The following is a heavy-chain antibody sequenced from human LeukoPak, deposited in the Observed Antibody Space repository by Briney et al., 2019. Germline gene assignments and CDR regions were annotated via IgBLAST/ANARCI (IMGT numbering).Heavy chain of an antibody. J-gene: IGHJ4*02. CDR3: ARDRTMVRGFPDY. V-gene: IGHV3-74*01. Sequence: GGSLRLSCAASGFTFSSYWMHWVRQAPGKGLVWVSRINSDGSSTSYADSVEGRFTISRDNAKNTLYLQMNSLRAEDTAVYYCARDRTMVRGFPDYWGQGTLVTVSS. CDR2: INSDGSST. CDR1: GFTFSSYW. D-gene: IGHD3-10*01.